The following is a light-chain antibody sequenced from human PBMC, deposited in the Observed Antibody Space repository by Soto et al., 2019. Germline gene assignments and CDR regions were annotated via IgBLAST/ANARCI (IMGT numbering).Light chain of an antibody. CDR1: QSVSSSY. J-gene: IGKJ5*01. CDR3: HQHHNWPTT. V-gene: IGKV3D-20*02. Sequence: IVLTQYPGTLSLSVGERATLSWRASQSVSSSYLAWYQQKPGQAPRLLIYGASSRATGIPDRFSGSGSGTDFTITISSLQNEDCAVYYCHQHHNWPTTFGQGTRLEIK. CDR2: GAS.